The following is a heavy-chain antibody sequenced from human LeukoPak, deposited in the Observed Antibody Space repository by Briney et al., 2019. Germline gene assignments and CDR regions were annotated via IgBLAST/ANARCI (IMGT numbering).Heavy chain of an antibody. CDR1: GGSVSSGSYY. J-gene: IGHJ4*02. Sequence: SETLSLTCTVSGGSVSSGSYYWSWIRQPPGKGLEWIGYIYYSGSTYYNPSLKSRVTISVDTSKNQFSLKLSSVTAADTAEYYCAREGAWSRKYYYDSSGYYYIGHYFDYWGQGTLVTVSS. CDR3: AREGAWSRKYYYDSSGYYYIGHYFDY. D-gene: IGHD3-22*01. V-gene: IGHV4-61*01. CDR2: IYYSGST.